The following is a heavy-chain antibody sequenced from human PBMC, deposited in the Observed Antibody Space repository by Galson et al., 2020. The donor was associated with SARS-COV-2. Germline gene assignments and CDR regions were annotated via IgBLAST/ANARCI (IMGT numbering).Heavy chain of an antibody. CDR3: ATAPPELRTGWFDP. V-gene: IGHV1-24*01. CDR1: GYTLTELS. D-gene: IGHD1-26*01. Sequence: GESLKISCKVSGYTLTELSMHWVRQAPGKGLEWMGGFDPEDGETIYAQKFQGRVTMTEDTSTDTAYMELSSLRSEDTAVYYCATAPPELRTGWFDPWGQGTLVTVSS. J-gene: IGHJ5*02. CDR2: FDPEDGET.